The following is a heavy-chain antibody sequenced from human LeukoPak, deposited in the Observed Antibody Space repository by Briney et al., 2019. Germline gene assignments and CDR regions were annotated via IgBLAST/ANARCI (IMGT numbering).Heavy chain of an antibody. D-gene: IGHD3-3*01. J-gene: IGHJ3*02. CDR3: ARSGDYDFWSGRTDAFDI. Sequence: GASVKVSCKASGYTFTSYGISWVRQAPGQGLEWMGWMNPNSGNTGYAQKFQGRVTMTRNTSISTAYMELSSLRSEDTAVYYCARSGDYDFWSGRTDAFDIWGQGTMVTVSS. CDR1: GYTFTSYG. CDR2: MNPNSGNT. V-gene: IGHV1-8*02.